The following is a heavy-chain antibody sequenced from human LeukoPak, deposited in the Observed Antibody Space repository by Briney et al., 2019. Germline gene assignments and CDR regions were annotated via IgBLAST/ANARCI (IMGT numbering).Heavy chain of an antibody. CDR2: ISAYNGNT. V-gene: IGHV1-18*04. J-gene: IGHJ4*02. CDR3: ARDEALFGIAAPDY. Sequence: GASVKVACKASGYTFTCYYMHWLRQAPGQGLEWMGWISAYNGNTNYAQKLQGRVTMTTDTSTSTAYMELRSLRSDDTAVYYCARDEALFGIAAPDYWGQGTLVTVSS. CDR1: GYTFTCYY. D-gene: IGHD6-13*01.